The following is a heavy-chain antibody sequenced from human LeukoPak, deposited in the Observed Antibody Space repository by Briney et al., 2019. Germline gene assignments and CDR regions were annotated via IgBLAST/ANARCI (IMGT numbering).Heavy chain of an antibody. J-gene: IGHJ4*02. D-gene: IGHD3-10*01. V-gene: IGHV1-2*02. CDR1: GYTFTGYY. CDR3: ARDKGITMVRGAIDY. Sequence: ASVKVSCKASGYTFTGYYMHWVRQAPGQGLEWMGWINPNSGGTNYAQKFQGRVTMTRDTSISTAYMELSSLRSEDTAVYYCARDKGITMVRGAIDYWGQGTLVTVSS. CDR2: INPNSGGT.